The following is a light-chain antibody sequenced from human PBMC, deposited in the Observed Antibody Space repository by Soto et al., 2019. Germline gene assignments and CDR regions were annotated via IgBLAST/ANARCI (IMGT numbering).Light chain of an antibody. CDR1: RSIASA. V-gene: IGKV3D-15*01. CDR3: QQYNNRPYT. Sequence: EIMMTQSPDTLSVSPGERATVSCRAGRSIASAFAWFQLKPGQAPRLLIYGASTRAPDVPDRFSGSGSGTEFTLTISSLQSEDFAVYYCQQYNNRPYTFGQGTKLEIK. CDR2: GAS. J-gene: IGKJ2*01.